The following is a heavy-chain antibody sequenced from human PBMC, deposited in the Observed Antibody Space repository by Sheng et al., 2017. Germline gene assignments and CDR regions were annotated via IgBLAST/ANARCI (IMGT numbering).Heavy chain of an antibody. CDR3: ARGDHGGNSD. CDR1: GDSISSGNSY. J-gene: IGHJ4*02. V-gene: IGHV4-61*01. Sequence: QVQLQESGPGLAKPSETLSLTCTVSGDSISSGNSYWSWIRQPPGKGLEWIAYIYSSGNTNYNPSLKSRVTISIDTSKNQFSVRLSSVTTADTAVYYCARGDHGGNSDWGQGTLVTVSS. D-gene: IGHD4-17*01. CDR2: IYSSGNT.